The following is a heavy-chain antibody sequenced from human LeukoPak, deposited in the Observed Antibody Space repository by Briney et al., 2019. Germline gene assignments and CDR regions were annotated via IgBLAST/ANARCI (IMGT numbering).Heavy chain of an antibody. CDR1: GGSFSGYY. J-gene: IGHJ4*02. D-gene: IGHD3-10*01. CDR2: INHSGST. Sequence: SETLSLTCAVYGGSFSGYYWNWIRQPPGKGLEWIGKINHSGSTNYNPSLKSRVTISVDTSKNQFSLNLNSVTAADTAFYYCASDRIWFGESTNEYWGQGTLVTVSS. V-gene: IGHV4-34*01. CDR3: ASDRIWFGESTNEY.